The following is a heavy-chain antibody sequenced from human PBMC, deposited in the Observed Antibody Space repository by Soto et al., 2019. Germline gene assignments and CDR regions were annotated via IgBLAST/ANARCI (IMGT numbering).Heavy chain of an antibody. CDR2: ISGSGGST. CDR3: AKDLVDILTGYYSY. CDR1: GFTFSSYA. D-gene: IGHD3-9*01. Sequence: PGGSLRLSCAASGFTFSSYAMSWVRQAPGKGLEWVSAISGSGGSTYYADSVKGRFTISRGNSKNTLYLQMNSLRAEDTAVYYCAKDLVDILTGYYSYWGQGTLVTVSS. J-gene: IGHJ4*02. V-gene: IGHV3-23*01.